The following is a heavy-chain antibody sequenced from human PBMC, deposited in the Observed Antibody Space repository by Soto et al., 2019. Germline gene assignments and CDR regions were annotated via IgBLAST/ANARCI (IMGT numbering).Heavy chain of an antibody. Sequence: QVQLVQSGAEVKKPGSSVKVSCKASGGTFSSYAISWVRQAPGQGLEWMGGIIPIFGTANYAQKFQGRVTITADESTSTDYMELSSLRSEDTAVYYCARTVRYCSGGSCYWFDPWSQGTLVTVSS. CDR3: ARTVRYCSGGSCYWFDP. J-gene: IGHJ5*02. CDR2: IIPIFGTA. V-gene: IGHV1-69*01. CDR1: GGTFSSYA. D-gene: IGHD2-15*01.